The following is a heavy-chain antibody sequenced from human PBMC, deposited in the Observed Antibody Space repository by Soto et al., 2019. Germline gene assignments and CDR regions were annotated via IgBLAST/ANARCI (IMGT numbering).Heavy chain of an antibody. CDR1: GGSISSYC. V-gene: IGHV4-59*01. D-gene: IGHD6-6*01. CDR3: ARDPGGSSSPDY. Sequence: SETLSLTCTVSGGSISSYCWSWIRQPPGKGLEWIGYIYYSGSTNYNPSLKSRVTISVDTSKNQFSLKLGSVTAADTAVYYCARDPGGSSSPDYWGQGTLVTVSS. CDR2: IYYSGST. J-gene: IGHJ4*02.